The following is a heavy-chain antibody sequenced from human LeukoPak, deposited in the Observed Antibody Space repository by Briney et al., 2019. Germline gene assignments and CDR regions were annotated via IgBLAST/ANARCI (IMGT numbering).Heavy chain of an antibody. V-gene: IGHV3-21*04. CDR1: GFSLFGYS. Sequence: GGSLRLSCVGSGFSLFGYSINWVRQAPGKGLEWVSSISGNTSCIYYADSVKGRFTISRDNAENSLYLQMNSLRAEDTAVYHCAKSPRMEVAGTTWDYWGQGTLVTVSS. CDR2: ISGNTSCI. D-gene: IGHD6-19*01. CDR3: AKSPRMEVAGTTWDY. J-gene: IGHJ4*02.